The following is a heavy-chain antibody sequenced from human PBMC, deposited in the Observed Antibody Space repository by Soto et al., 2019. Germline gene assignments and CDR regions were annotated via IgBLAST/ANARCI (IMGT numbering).Heavy chain of an antibody. CDR2: IDPSDSYT. Sequence: GESLKISCKGSGYSFTSYWISWVRQMPGKGLEWMGRIDPSDSYTNYSPSFQGHVTISADKSISTAYLQWSSLKASDTAMYYCARHGADYDFWSGYPHYYGMDVWRQGTTVTVSS. D-gene: IGHD3-3*01. CDR1: GYSFTSYW. CDR3: ARHGADYDFWSGYPHYYGMDV. J-gene: IGHJ6*02. V-gene: IGHV5-10-1*01.